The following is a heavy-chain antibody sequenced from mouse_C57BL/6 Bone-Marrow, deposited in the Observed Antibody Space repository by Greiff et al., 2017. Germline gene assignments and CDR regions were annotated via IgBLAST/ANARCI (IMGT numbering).Heavy chain of an antibody. J-gene: IGHJ1*03. V-gene: IGHV1-59*01. Sequence: VQLQQPGAELVRPGTSVKLSCKASGYTFTSYWMHWVKQRPGQGLEWIGVIDPSDSYTNYNQKFKGKATLTVDTSSSTASMQLSSLTSEDSAVYSCASRWLLWYFGGWGTGTTVTVSS. CDR2: IDPSDSYT. D-gene: IGHD2-3*01. CDR3: ASRWLLWYFGG. CDR1: GYTFTSYW.